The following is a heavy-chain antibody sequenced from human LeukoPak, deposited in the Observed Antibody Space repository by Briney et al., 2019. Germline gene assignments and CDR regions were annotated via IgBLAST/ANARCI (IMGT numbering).Heavy chain of an antibody. CDR2: IWYDGSNK. J-gene: IGHJ4*02. CDR1: GFTLSSYW. V-gene: IGHV3-33*08. Sequence: GGSLRLSCAASGFTLSSYWMSWVRQAPGKGLEWVAVIWYDGSNKYYADSVKGRFTTSRDNSKNTLYLQMNSLRAEDTAVYYCARENAWFGELLYDYWGQGTLVTVSS. CDR3: ARENAWFGELLYDY. D-gene: IGHD3-10*01.